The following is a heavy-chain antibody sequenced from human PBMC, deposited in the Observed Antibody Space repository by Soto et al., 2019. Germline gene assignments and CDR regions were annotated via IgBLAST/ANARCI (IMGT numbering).Heavy chain of an antibody. J-gene: IGHJ5*02. CDR2: LIPMYGTA. V-gene: IGHV1-69*01. CDR3: ARVTAMVRGVLDNWFDL. Sequence: QVPLVQSGAEVKKPGSSVTVSCKASGGTFSSYAIHWVRQAPGQGLEWMGVLIPMYGTAKYAQRLQGRVTITADESTTTVYLELTSLTSQDTAVYYCARVTAMVRGVLDNWFDLWGNGTLVTVSS. D-gene: IGHD3-10*01. CDR1: GGTFSSYA.